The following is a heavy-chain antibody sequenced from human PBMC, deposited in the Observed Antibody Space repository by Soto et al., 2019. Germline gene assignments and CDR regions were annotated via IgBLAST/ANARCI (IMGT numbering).Heavy chain of an antibody. CDR2: IIPIFDTS. CDR1: GGTFSSYT. D-gene: IGHD6-19*01. J-gene: IGHJ4*02. Sequence: SVKVSCNASGGTFSSYTISWVRKAPGQGLEWMGGIIPIFDTSNYAQKFKGRVTITADESTNTAYMELSSLRSEATPVYYCARGERAAVAANLDYWGQGTLVTVSS. V-gene: IGHV1-69*13. CDR3: ARGERAAVAANLDY.